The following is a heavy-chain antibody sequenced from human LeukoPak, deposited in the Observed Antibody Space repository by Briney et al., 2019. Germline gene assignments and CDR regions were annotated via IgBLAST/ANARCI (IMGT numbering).Heavy chain of an antibody. D-gene: IGHD7-27*01. J-gene: IGHJ3*02. Sequence: PSETLSLTCAVYGGSFSGYYWSWIRQPPGKGLEWIGEINRSGSTSYNPSLKSRVTISVDTSKNQFSLKLSSVTAADTAVYYCARGQLTGARAFDIWGQGTMVTVSS. V-gene: IGHV4-34*01. CDR2: INRSGST. CDR3: ARGQLTGARAFDI. CDR1: GGSFSGYY.